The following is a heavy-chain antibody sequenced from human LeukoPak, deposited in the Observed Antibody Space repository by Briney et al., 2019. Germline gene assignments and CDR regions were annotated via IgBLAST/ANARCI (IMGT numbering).Heavy chain of an antibody. V-gene: IGHV7-4-1*02. Sequence: ASVKVSCKASGGTFSTYVISWVRQAPGQGLEWMGWINTNTGNPTYAQGFTGRFVFSLDTSVSTAYLQISSLKAEDTAVYYCARAPMVRGVIFDYWGQGTLVTVSS. CDR3: ARAPMVRGVIFDY. CDR1: GGTFSTYV. D-gene: IGHD3-10*01. CDR2: INTNTGNP. J-gene: IGHJ4*02.